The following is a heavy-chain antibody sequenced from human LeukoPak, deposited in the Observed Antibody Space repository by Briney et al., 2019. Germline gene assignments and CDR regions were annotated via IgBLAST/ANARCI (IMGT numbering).Heavy chain of an antibody. D-gene: IGHD2/OR15-2a*01. CDR1: GFTFSSYA. V-gene: IGHV3-23*01. CDR2: ISASGGTT. Sequence: GGSLRLSCAASGFTFSSYAMSWVRQAPGKGLEWVSVISASGGTTWHADSVKGRFTITRDNSETTLYLQLNSLRAEDTAVYYCVKHFYNTRRWAFDVWGQGSLVTVSS. J-gene: IGHJ3*01. CDR3: VKHFYNTRRWAFDV.